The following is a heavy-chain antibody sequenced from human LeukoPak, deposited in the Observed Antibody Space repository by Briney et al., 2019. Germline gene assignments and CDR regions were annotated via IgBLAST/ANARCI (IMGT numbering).Heavy chain of an antibody. V-gene: IGHV1-2*02. CDR2: VNPNTGST. J-gene: IGHJ4*01. Sequence: ASVKVSCKASGYTFTGYYMHWVRQAPGQGREGMGGVNPNTGSTYYAQRFQGRVTMTRDTSISTAYMELRSLKSDDTAVYYCARDGHPYNWNDFDYWGQGTLVTVSS. D-gene: IGHD1-1*01. CDR3: ARDGHPYNWNDFDY. CDR1: GYTFTGYY.